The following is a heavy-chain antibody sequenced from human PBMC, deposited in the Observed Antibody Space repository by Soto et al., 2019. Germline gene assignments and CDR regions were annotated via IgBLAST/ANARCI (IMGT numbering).Heavy chain of an antibody. V-gene: IGHV3-33*01. CDR3: ARDAEWDPKYYFDY. CDR1: GFTFSSYG. D-gene: IGHD1-26*01. J-gene: IGHJ4*02. CDR2: IWYDGSNK. Sequence: PGGSLRLSCAASGFTFSSYGMHWVRQAPGKGLEWVAVIWYDGSNKYYADSVKGRFTISRDNSKNTLYLQMNSLRAEDTAVYYCARDAEWDPKYYFDYWGQGTLVTVSS.